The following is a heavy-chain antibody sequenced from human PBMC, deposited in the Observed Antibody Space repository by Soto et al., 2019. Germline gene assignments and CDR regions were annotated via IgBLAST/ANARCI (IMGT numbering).Heavy chain of an antibody. CDR1: GFTFSSYG. CDR2: ISYDGSNK. CDR3: AKDRLMATTAYFDY. D-gene: IGHD5-12*01. V-gene: IGHV3-30*18. Sequence: GGSLRLSCAASGFTFSSYGMHGVRQAPGKGLGGVAVISYDGSNKYYADSLKGRFTISRDNSKNTLYLQMNSPRAEDTAVYYCAKDRLMATTAYFDYWGQGTLVTVSS. J-gene: IGHJ4*02.